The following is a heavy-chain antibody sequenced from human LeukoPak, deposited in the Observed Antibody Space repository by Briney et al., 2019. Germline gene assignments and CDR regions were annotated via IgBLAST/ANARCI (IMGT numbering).Heavy chain of an antibody. CDR2: ISGSGGST. J-gene: IGHJ4*02. V-gene: IGHV3-23*01. Sequence: GGSLRLSCAVSGFTFSDYAMSWVRQAPGMGLEWVSSISGSGGSTYKADSVKGRFTMSRDNSKNTLYLQMNSLRAEDTAVYYCASRKLGNDYWGQGTLVTVSS. D-gene: IGHD7-27*01. CDR3: ASRKLGNDY. CDR1: GFTFSDYA.